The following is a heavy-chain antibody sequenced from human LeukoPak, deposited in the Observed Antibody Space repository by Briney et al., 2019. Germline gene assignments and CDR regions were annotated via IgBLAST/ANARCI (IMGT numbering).Heavy chain of an antibody. CDR3: ARTHSSSWPYSFDY. V-gene: IGHV5-51*01. Sequence: GESLKISCKAFGYSFTSYWIGWVRQMPGKGLEWMGIIYPGDSDTRYSPSFQGQVTISADKSISTAYLQWSSLKASDTAIYYCARTHSSSWPYSFDYWSQGTLVTVSS. CDR2: IYPGDSDT. D-gene: IGHD6-13*01. J-gene: IGHJ4*02. CDR1: GYSFTSYW.